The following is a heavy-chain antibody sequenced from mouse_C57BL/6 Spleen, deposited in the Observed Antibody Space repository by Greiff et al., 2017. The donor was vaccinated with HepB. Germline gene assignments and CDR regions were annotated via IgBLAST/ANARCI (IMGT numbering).Heavy chain of an antibody. J-gene: IGHJ3*01. CDR3: ALGTGARFAY. CDR1: GYTFTDYN. CDR2: INPNNGGT. D-gene: IGHD4-1*01. Sequence: VQLKQSGPELVKPGASVKMSCKASGYTFTDYNMHWVKQSHGKSLEWIGYINPNNGGTSYNQKFKGKATLTVNKSSSKADLELLSMTSEDSSVYYCALGTGARFAYWGQGTLVTVSA. V-gene: IGHV1-22*01.